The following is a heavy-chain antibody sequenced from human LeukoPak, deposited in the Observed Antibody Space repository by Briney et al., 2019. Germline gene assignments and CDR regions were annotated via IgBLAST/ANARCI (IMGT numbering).Heavy chain of an antibody. CDR3: AKDRGVGATASDY. CDR2: ISWNSGSI. CDR1: GFTFDDYA. D-gene: IGHD1-26*01. V-gene: IGHV3-9*01. J-gene: IGHJ4*02. Sequence: GGSLRLSCAASGFTFDDYAMHWVRQAPGKGLEWVSGISWNSGSIGYADSVKGRFTISRDNAKNSLYLQMNSLRAEDTALYYCAKDRGVGATASDYWGQGTLVTVSS.